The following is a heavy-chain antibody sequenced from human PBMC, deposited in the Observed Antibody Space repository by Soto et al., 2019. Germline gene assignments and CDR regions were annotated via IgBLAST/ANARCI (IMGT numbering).Heavy chain of an antibody. D-gene: IGHD5-12*01. Sequence: EVQLLESGGGLVQPGGSLRLACAASGFSFSNYEMTWARQAPGKGLEWVAFINPSSGTTHYADSVKGRLTISRDNSQDTLVLQLGSVRVEDTTVYYCVKGGWLDVWGQGTTVTVSS. V-gene: IGHV3-23*01. CDR1: GFSFSNYE. J-gene: IGHJ6*02. CDR3: VKGGWLDV. CDR2: INPSSGTT.